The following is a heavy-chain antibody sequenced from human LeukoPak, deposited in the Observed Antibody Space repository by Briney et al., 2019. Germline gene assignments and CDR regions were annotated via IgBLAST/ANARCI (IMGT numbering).Heavy chain of an antibody. CDR1: GYTFTGYY. D-gene: IGHD5-18*01. Sequence: ASVKVSCKASGYTFTGYYMHWVRQAPGQGLEWMGWINPNSGGTNYAQKLQGRVTMTTDTSTSTAYMELRSLRSDDTAVYYCARDALLVDTAMVANFDYWGQGTLVTVSS. CDR2: INPNSGGT. CDR3: ARDALLVDTAMVANFDY. J-gene: IGHJ4*02. V-gene: IGHV1-2*02.